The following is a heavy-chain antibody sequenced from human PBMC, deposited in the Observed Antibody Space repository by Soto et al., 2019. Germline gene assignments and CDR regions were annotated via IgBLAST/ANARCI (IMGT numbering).Heavy chain of an antibody. D-gene: IGHD3-22*01. J-gene: IGHJ5*02. CDR3: ARLALGSGYYFGGFDP. CDR2: IFYSGST. Sequence: SETLSLTCTVSGDSIRSGNYYWSWIRQPPGKGLEWIGNIFYSGSTYYNPSLKTRLTISVDTSKNQFSLRLSSVTAADTAVYYCARLALGSGYYFGGFDPWGQGTLVTVSS. V-gene: IGHV4-30-4*01. CDR1: GDSIRSGNYY.